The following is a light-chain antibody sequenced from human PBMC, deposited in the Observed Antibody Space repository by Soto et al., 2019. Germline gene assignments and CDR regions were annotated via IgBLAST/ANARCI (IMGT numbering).Light chain of an antibody. J-gene: IGLJ3*02. CDR3: TSYAGSNIWV. CDR1: SSDVGAYNY. V-gene: IGLV2-8*01. CDR2: EVS. Sequence: QSALTQPLSASGSPGQSVTISCTGTSSDVGAYNYVSWYQQYPGKAPKLMIYEVSKRPSGVPDRFSGSKSGKTASLTVSGLQAEDGVEYYCTSYAGSNIWVFGGGTKLTVL.